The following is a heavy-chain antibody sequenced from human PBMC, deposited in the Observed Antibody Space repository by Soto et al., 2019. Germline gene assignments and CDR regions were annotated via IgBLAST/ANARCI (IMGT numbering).Heavy chain of an antibody. Sequence: EMQLVESGGGLVQPGGSLRLSCVASGLSFRNYWVHWVRQAPGKGLEWVSRINTDGTYTSNADPVKGRFTISRDNAKNTLYLQMNSLRVEDTAVYFCSTDRPDIAIGWPAWGQGTSVTVSS. CDR1: GLSFRNYW. J-gene: IGHJ6*02. D-gene: IGHD2-15*01. V-gene: IGHV3-74*01. CDR3: STDRPDIAIGWPA. CDR2: INTDGTYT.